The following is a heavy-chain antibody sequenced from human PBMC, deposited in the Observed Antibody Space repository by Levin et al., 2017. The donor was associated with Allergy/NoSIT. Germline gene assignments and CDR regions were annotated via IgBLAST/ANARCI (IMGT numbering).Heavy chain of an antibody. CDR2: IDHSGST. D-gene: IGHD3-9*01. CDR1: GGSFSGYY. J-gene: IGHJ6*03. CDR3: ARGRYDILTDYYFRAPRKYYYYYMDV. V-gene: IGHV4-34*01. Sequence: SQTLSLTCAVYGGSFSGYYWTWLRQPPGKGLEWIGEIDHSGSTNYNPSLKSRVSISLDTAKKQFSLKLNSVTAADTAVYFCARGRYDILTDYYFRAPRKYYYYYMDVWGKGTTVTVSS.